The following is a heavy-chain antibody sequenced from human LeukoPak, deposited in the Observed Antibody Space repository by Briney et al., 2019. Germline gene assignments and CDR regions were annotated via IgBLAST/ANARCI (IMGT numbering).Heavy chain of an antibody. V-gene: IGHV4-34*01. CDR2: INHSGST. D-gene: IGHD3-10*01. CDR1: GASFSGYY. Sequence: SEPLSLPCAVYGASFSGYYWSWIRHPPGKELEWIGKINHSGSTNYNPSFKGRVTLSVDTSKNQFSLKLSSVTAADTAVYYCARGGYYGSGSYYKRLNWFDPWGRGTVVTVS. J-gene: IGHJ5*02. CDR3: ARGGYYGSGSYYKRLNWFDP.